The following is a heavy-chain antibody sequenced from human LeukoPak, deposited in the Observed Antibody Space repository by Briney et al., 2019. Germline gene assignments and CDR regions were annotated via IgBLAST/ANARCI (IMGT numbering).Heavy chain of an antibody. V-gene: IGHV3-30*04. CDR2: ISYDGSNK. CDR3: TQSPDYGDYYYGMDV. Sequence: AGGSLRLSCAASGFTFSSYAMHWVRQAPGKGLEWVAVISYDGSNKYYADSVKGRFTISRDNSKNTLYLQMNSLRAEDTAVYYCTQSPDYGDYYYGMDVWGQGTTVTVSS. CDR1: GFTFSSYA. D-gene: IGHD4-17*01. J-gene: IGHJ6*02.